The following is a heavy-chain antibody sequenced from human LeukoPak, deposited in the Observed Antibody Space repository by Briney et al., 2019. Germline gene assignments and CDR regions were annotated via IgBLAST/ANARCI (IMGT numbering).Heavy chain of an antibody. CDR3: ARDQWLVRRYYYGMDV. Sequence: SETLSLTCPVSGDSISSSSDFWGWIRQPPGKGLEWIGEINHSGSTNYNPSLKSRVTISVDTSKNQFSLKLSSVTAADTAVYYCARDQWLVRRYYYGMDVWGQGTTVTVSS. CDR1: GDSISSSSDF. CDR2: INHSGST. V-gene: IGHV4-39*07. D-gene: IGHD6-19*01. J-gene: IGHJ6*02.